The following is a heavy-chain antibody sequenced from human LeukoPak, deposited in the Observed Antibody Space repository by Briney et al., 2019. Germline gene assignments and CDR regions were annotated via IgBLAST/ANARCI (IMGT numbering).Heavy chain of an antibody. V-gene: IGHV1-69*13. CDR2: IIPIFGTA. Sequence: SVKVSCKASGGTLSSYGISWVRQAPGQGLEWMGGIIPIFGTANYAQKFQGRVTITADESTSTAYMELSSLRSEDTAVYYCARGSVEGYSYGYLGIDYWGQGTLVTVSS. D-gene: IGHD5-18*01. CDR3: ARGSVEGYSYGYLGIDY. J-gene: IGHJ4*02. CDR1: GGTLSSYG.